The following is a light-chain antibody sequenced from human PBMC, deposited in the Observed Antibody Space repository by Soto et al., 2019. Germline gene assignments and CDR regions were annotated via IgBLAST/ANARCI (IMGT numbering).Light chain of an antibody. CDR3: QQFGNSPWT. CDR2: GAS. Sequence: EIVLTQSPGTLSLSPGERATLSCRASQSVSNNYLAWYQQKPGQAPRLLIYGASNRATGIPDRFSGSGSGTDLTLTISRLEPEDCEVYVCQQFGNSPWTFGQGTKVDIK. J-gene: IGKJ1*01. CDR1: QSVSNNY. V-gene: IGKV3-20*01.